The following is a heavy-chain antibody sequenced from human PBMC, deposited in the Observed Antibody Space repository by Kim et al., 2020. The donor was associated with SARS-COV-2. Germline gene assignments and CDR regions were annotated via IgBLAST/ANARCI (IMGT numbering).Heavy chain of an antibody. V-gene: IGHV4-4*02. CDR3: ARSHYDILTGYYCFDY. CDR1: GGSISSSNW. D-gene: IGHD3-9*01. J-gene: IGHJ4*02. CDR2: IYHSGST. Sequence: SETLSLTCAVSGGSISSSNWWSWARQPPGKGLEWIGEIYHSGSTNYNPSLKSRVTISVDKSKNQFSLKLSSVTAADTAVYYCARSHYDILTGYYCFDYWGQGTLVTVSS.